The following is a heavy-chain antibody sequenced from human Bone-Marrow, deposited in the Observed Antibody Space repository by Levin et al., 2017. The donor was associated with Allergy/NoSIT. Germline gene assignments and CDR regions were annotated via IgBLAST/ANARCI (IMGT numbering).Heavy chain of an antibody. V-gene: IGHV3-13*01. CDR3: ARGRGGYYFDSSGYYFNALDM. Sequence: SCSVSGFTFSTYDMHWVRQATGKSLEWVSAIGTAGDTYYSDSVKGRFTISRENARNSLHLQVNSLRAGDTAVYYCARGRGGYYFDSSGYYFNALDMWGQGTMVTVS. CDR1: GFTFSTYD. J-gene: IGHJ3*02. D-gene: IGHD3-22*01. CDR2: IGTAGDT.